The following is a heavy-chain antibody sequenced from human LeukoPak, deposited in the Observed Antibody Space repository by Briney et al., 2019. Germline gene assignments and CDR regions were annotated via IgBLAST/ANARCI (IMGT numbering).Heavy chain of an antibody. CDR3: ARWAGTCTIASCYTPLDY. CDR2: IVPVFGTV. D-gene: IGHD2-2*02. J-gene: IGHJ4*02. CDR1: GGTFSNYG. Sequence: GSSVKVSGKAPGGTFSNYGFSWGRQAPEQGLEWMGGIVPVFGTVSYAQKFQDRVTITADDFTTTAYMELSSLRSEDTAVYYCARWAGTCTIASCYTPLDYWGQGTLVTVST. V-gene: IGHV1-69*01.